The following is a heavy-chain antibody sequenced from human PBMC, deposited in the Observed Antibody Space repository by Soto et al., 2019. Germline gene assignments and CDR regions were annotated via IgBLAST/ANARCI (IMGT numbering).Heavy chain of an antibody. CDR3: ARAKAPLYSSSWYWFDP. V-gene: IGHV4-59*08. D-gene: IGHD6-13*01. J-gene: IGHJ5*02. CDR2: IYYSGST. Sequence: QVQLQESGPGLVKPSETLSLTCTVSGGSISSYYWSWIRQPPGKGLEWIGYIYYSGSTNYNPSLKSRVTISVDTSKNQCSLELSSVTAADTAVYYCARAKAPLYSSSWYWFDPWGQGTLVTVSS. CDR1: GGSISSYY.